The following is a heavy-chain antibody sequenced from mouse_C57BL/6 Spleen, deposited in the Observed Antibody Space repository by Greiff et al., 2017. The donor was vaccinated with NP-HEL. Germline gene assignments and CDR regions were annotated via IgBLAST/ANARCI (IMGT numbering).Heavy chain of an antibody. J-gene: IGHJ4*01. Sequence: ESGPGLVKPSQSLSLTCSVTGYSITSGYYWNWIRQFPGNKLEWMGYISYDGSNNYNPSLKNRISITRDTSKNQFFLKLNSVTTEDTATYYCARWDGYYYAMDYWGQGTSVTVSS. CDR1: GYSITSGYY. D-gene: IGHD2-3*01. CDR3: ARWDGYYYAMDY. V-gene: IGHV3-6*01. CDR2: ISYDGSN.